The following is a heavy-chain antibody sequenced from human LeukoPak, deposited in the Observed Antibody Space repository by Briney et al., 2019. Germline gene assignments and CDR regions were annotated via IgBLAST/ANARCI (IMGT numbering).Heavy chain of an antibody. CDR2: ISGSGGST. J-gene: IGHJ4*02. Sequence: GGSLRLSCAASGFTFSSCGMSWVRQAPGKGLEWVSAISGSGGSTYYADSVKGRFTISRDNSKNTLYLQMNSLRAEDTAVYYCARAYCGGDCLRGFDYWGQGTLVTVSS. D-gene: IGHD2-21*02. CDR1: GFTFSSCG. CDR3: ARAYCGGDCLRGFDY. V-gene: IGHV3-23*01.